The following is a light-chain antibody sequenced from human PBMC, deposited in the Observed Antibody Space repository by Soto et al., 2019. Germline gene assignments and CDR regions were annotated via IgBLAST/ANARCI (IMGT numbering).Light chain of an antibody. J-gene: IGLJ3*02. CDR3: NSFAGSAQWV. CDR1: NSDVGGYNY. V-gene: IGLV2-8*01. Sequence: QSALTQPPSASGSPGQSVTISCTGTNSDVGGYNYVSWYQQYPGKAPKLLIYEVTKRPSGVPDRFSASKSGNTAYLTVSGLQAEDEADYYCNSFAGSAQWVFGGGTKLTVL. CDR2: EVT.